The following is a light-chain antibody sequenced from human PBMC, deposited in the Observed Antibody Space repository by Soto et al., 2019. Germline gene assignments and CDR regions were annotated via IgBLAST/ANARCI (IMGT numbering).Light chain of an antibody. J-gene: IGKJ2*02. CDR1: QSVSSY. V-gene: IGKV3-11*01. Sequence: EIVLTQSPATLSLSPGERATLSCRASQSVSSYLAWYQQKPGQAPRLLIYDASHRATGIPARFSGSGSGTDFTLTISSLEPEDLAFYYGHPRTDWPPVCPFGQGPSWRSN. CDR2: DAS. CDR3: HPRTDWPPVCP.